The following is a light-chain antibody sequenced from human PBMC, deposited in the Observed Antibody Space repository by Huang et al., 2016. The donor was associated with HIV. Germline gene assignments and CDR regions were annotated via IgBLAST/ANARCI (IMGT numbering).Light chain of an antibody. J-gene: IGKJ1*01. CDR1: QRILYTSDKKNY. V-gene: IGKV4-1*01. Sequence: DIVMTQSPDSLAVSLVERATINCKSSQRILYTSDKKNYLAWYQQKQGQPPKLLIYWASTRESGVPDRFSGSGSGTDFTLTISSLQAGDVAVYYCQQYYGSPPTFGQGTKVEIK. CDR3: QQYYGSPPT. CDR2: WAS.